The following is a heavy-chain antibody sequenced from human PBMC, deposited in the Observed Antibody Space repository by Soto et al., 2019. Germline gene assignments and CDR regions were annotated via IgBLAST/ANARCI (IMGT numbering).Heavy chain of an antibody. CDR1: GYIFTSYD. CDR3: TREKTSYGMDV. V-gene: IGHV1-8*01. CDR2: MNPNSGNT. Sequence: QVQLVQSGAEVKKPGASEKASCKATGYIFTSYDINWVRQATGQGLEWMGSMNPNSGNTGYAQKFQGRVTMTRNTSISTAYMELSSLRSENTAVYYCTREKTSYGMDVWGQGTTVTVSS. J-gene: IGHJ6*02.